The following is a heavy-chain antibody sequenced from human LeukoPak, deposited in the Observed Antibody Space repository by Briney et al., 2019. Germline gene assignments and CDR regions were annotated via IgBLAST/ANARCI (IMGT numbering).Heavy chain of an antibody. Sequence: ASVKVSCKAPGYTFTGYYMHWVRQAPGQGLEWMGWINPNSGGTNYAQKFQGRVTMTRDTSISTAYMELSRLRSDDTAVYYCARGRYDSSGYYTDYWGQGTLVTVSS. J-gene: IGHJ4*02. D-gene: IGHD3-22*01. CDR3: ARGRYDSSGYYTDY. CDR2: INPNSGGT. V-gene: IGHV1-2*02. CDR1: GYTFTGYY.